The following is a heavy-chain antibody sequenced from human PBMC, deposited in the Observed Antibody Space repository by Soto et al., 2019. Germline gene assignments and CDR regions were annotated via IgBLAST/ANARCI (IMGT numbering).Heavy chain of an antibody. J-gene: IGHJ5*02. D-gene: IGHD4-17*01. CDR1: GFTFISYA. Sequence: WGSLRLSCAASGFTFISYAIIFFRHSPFEWLEWVSTISGSGGSTYYADSVKGRFTISRDNSKNTLYLQMDSLRAEDTAVYYCAKDTTSDFGDYAPSRYNWFDPWGQGTLVTVSS. CDR2: ISGSGGST. V-gene: IGHV3-23*01. CDR3: AKDTTSDFGDYAPSRYNWFDP.